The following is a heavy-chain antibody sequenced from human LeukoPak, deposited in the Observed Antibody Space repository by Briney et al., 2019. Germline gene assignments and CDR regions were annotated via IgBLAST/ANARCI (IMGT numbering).Heavy chain of an antibody. D-gene: IGHD7-27*01. CDR1: GFTFSGYA. J-gene: IGHJ4*02. CDR3: ADPGAQADF. V-gene: IGHV3-23*01. Sequence: GGSLRLSCAASGFTFSGYAMSGIRQAPGKGLEWVSTIGSDSSYTYYTDSVKGRFTNSRDNSKNTVYLQMNSLRVDDTAVYYCADPGAQADFWGLGTLVTVSS. CDR2: IGSDSSYT.